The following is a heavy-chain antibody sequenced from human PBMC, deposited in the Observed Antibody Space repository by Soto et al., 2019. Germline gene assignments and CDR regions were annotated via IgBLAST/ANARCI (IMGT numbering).Heavy chain of an antibody. J-gene: IGHJ4*02. V-gene: IGHV3-73*02. Sequence: EVQLVESGGGLVQPGGSLKLSCVASGFIFSDSSMHWVRQASGKGLEWVGRIRRKANNYATTYAASVGGRFIISRDDSKDTAYLVVSSLETEDTAVYYCTTGLSGDGSDYFDYWGQGTLVTVSA. D-gene: IGHD3-10*01. CDR1: GFIFSDSS. CDR3: TTGLSGDGSDYFDY. CDR2: IRRKANNYAT.